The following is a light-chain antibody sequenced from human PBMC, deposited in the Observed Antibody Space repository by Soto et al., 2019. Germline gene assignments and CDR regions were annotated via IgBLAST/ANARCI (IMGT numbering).Light chain of an antibody. CDR2: GAS. CDR3: QQYGSSGT. Sequence: EIVLTQSPGTVSLSPGQRATLSCRASQSVSSSYLAWYQQKPGQAPRLLIYGASNRATGIPDRFSGSRSGTDFTLTISRLEPEDFAVYYCQQYGSSGTFGQGTKV. V-gene: IGKV3-20*01. J-gene: IGKJ1*01. CDR1: QSVSSSY.